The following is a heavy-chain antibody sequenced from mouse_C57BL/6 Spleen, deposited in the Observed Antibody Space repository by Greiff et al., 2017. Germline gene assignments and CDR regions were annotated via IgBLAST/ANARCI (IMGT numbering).Heavy chain of an antibody. CDR2: IDPETGGT. Sequence: VQLQQSGAELVRPGASVTLSCKASGYTFTDYEMHWVKQTPVDGLVWIVAIDPETGGTAYNQKFKGKAILTADQSSSTAYMELRSLTSEDSAVYYSTRGHYYGNSYVRYFDVWGTGTTVTVSS. CDR3: TRGHYYGNSYVRYFDV. V-gene: IGHV1-15*01. D-gene: IGHD1-1*01. J-gene: IGHJ1*03. CDR1: GYTFTDYE.